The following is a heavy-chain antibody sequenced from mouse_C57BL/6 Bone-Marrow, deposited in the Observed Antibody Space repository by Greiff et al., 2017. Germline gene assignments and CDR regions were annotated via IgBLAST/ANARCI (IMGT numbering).Heavy chain of an antibody. Sequence: VQLQQSGPELVKPGASVKISCKASGYSFTGYYMNWVKQSPEKSLEWIGEINPSTGGTTYNQKFKAKATLTVDKSSSTAYMQLKSLTSEDSAVYYCARAVYYGYDGPAYYAMDYWGQGTSVTVSS. CDR1: GYSFTGYY. CDR3: ARAVYYGYDGPAYYAMDY. J-gene: IGHJ4*01. D-gene: IGHD2-2*01. CDR2: INPSTGGT. V-gene: IGHV1-42*01.